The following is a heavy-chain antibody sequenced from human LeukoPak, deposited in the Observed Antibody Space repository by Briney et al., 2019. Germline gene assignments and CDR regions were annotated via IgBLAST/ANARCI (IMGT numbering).Heavy chain of an antibody. CDR2: IYYSGST. Sequence: SETLSLTCTVSAGSISSGGYYWSWIRQHPGKGLEWIGYIYYSGSTYYNPSLKSRVTISVDTSKNQFSLKLSSVTAADTAVYYCARDRAGEGFDPWGQGTLVTVSS. CDR1: AGSISSGGYY. D-gene: IGHD6-19*01. J-gene: IGHJ5*02. V-gene: IGHV4-31*03. CDR3: ARDRAGEGFDP.